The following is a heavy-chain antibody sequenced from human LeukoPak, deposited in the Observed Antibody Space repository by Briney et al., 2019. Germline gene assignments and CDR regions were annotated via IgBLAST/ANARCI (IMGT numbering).Heavy chain of an antibody. J-gene: IGHJ4*02. Sequence: PSETLSLTCTVSGGSTSSSSYYWGWIRQPPGKGLEWIGSIYYSGSTYYNPSLKSRVTISVDTSKNQFSLKLSSVTAADTAVYYCARAFLVGYSPEEYFFDYWGQGNLVTVSS. CDR3: ARAFLVGYSPEEYFFDY. V-gene: IGHV4-39*07. D-gene: IGHD2-15*01. CDR1: GGSTSSSSYY. CDR2: IYYSGST.